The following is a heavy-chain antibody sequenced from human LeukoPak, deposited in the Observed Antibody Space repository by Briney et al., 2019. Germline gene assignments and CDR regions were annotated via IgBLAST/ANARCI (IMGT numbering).Heavy chain of an antibody. D-gene: IGHD1-7*01. CDR2: ISAYNGNT. CDR3: ARSKLRGIDY. Sequence: ASVKASCKASGYTFTSYYMHWVRQAPGQGLEWMGWISAYNGNTNYAQKLQGRVTMTTDTSTSTAYMELRSLRSDGTAVYYCARSKLRGIDYWGQGTLVTVSS. CDR1: GYTFTSYY. J-gene: IGHJ4*02. V-gene: IGHV1-18*04.